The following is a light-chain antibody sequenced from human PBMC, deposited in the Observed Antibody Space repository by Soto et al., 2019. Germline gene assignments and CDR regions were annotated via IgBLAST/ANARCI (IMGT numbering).Light chain of an antibody. CDR3: QQGCTTPT. CDR2: AAS. V-gene: IGKV1-39*01. J-gene: IGKJ1*01. CDR1: QRISSY. Sequence: DIQMTQSPSSLSASVGDRVTITCRASQRISSYVNWYQQKPGKAPMLLIYAASSLQSGVPSRFSGSGSGTYFTLTISSLQPEDFATYFCQQGCTTPTFGQGTKVEIK.